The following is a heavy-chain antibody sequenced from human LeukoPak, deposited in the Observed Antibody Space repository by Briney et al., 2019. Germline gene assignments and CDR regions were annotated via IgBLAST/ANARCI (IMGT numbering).Heavy chain of an antibody. CDR2: IYYSGST. D-gene: IGHD5-18*01. V-gene: IGHV4-59*08. CDR1: GGSFSGYY. CDR3: ARHGYSYGHSSYYFDY. J-gene: IGHJ4*02. Sequence: TPSETLSLTCAVYGGSFSGYYWSWIRQPPGKGLEWIGYIYYSGSTNYNPSLKSRVTISVDTSKNQFSLKLSSVTAADTAVYYCARHGYSYGHSSYYFDYWGQGTLVTVSS.